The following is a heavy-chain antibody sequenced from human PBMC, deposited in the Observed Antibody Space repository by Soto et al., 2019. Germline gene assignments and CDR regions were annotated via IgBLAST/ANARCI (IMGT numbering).Heavy chain of an antibody. J-gene: IGHJ4*02. CDR2: ISRSTSTI. V-gene: IGHV3-48*02. CDR1: GFTFSDYT. Sequence: EVHLVESGGGLLQPGGSLRLSCAASGFTFSDYTMNWVRQAPGKGLVWVSYISRSTSTIYYADSVKGRFTISRENAKNSLYLQMNSLRDEDTAVYYCARVRERGYDSFYFDSWGQGPLVTVSS. D-gene: IGHD5-12*01. CDR3: ARVRERGYDSFYFDS.